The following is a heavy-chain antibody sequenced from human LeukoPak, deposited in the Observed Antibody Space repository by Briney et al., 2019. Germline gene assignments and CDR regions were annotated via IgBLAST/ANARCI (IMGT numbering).Heavy chain of an antibody. CDR1: GFTFSTYS. Sequence: GGSLRLSCAASGFTFSTYSMNWVRQAPGKGLEWVSYITSSSTPMYYADSVKGRFTISRDNANNSLYLQMNSLRDEDTAVYYCARDGNSFDIWGQGTMVTVSS. D-gene: IGHD2/OR15-2a*01. J-gene: IGHJ3*02. V-gene: IGHV3-48*02. CDR2: ITSSSTPM. CDR3: ARDGNSFDI.